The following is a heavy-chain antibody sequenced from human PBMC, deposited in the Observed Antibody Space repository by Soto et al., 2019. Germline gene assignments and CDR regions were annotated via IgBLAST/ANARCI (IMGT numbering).Heavy chain of an antibody. CDR1: VFTFSSYA. CDR3: AKGPFGEFTFDY. D-gene: IGHD3-10*01. CDR2: ISGSGGST. V-gene: IGHV3-23*01. Sequence: WGSLRLSCAASVFTFSSYAMSWVRQAPGKGLEWVSAISGSGGSTYYADSVKGRFTISRDNSKNTLYLQMNSRRAEDTAVYYCAKGPFGEFTFDYWGPGTLVTVSS. J-gene: IGHJ4*02.